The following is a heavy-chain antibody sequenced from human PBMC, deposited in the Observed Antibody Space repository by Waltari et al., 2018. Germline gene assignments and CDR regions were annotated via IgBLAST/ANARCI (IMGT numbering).Heavy chain of an antibody. Sequence: QVQLQESGPGLVKPSETLSLTCTVSAFSISSGYYWGWLRQPPGKGLEWIGSIYHSGNTYYNPSLKSRVTISVETSKNQFSLKLSSVTAADTAVYYCARQDVVLMAAAPTHFDHWGQGTPVTVSS. D-gene: IGHD2-15*01. CDR2: IYHSGNT. CDR3: ARQDVVLMAAAPTHFDH. CDR1: AFSISSGYY. V-gene: IGHV4-38-2*02. J-gene: IGHJ4*02.